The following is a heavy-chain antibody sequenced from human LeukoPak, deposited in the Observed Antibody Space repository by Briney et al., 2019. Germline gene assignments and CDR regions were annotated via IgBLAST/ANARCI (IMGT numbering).Heavy chain of an antibody. J-gene: IGHJ3*02. CDR2: IIPIFGTA. Sequence: GSSVKVSCKASGGTFSSYAISWVRQAPGQGLEWMGGIIPIFGTANYAQKFQGRVTITADESTSTAYMELSSLRSEDTAVYYCARETDYVWGSYRYKPACAFDIWGQGTMVTVSS. D-gene: IGHD3-16*02. CDR1: GGTFSSYA. CDR3: ARETDYVWGSYRYKPACAFDI. V-gene: IGHV1-69*01.